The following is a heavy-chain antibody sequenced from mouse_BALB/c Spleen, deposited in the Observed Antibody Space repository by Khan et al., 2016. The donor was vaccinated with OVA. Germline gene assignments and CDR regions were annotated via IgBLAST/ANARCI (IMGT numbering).Heavy chain of an antibody. CDR3: TRIYRSDFDY. V-gene: IGHV1-20*02. D-gene: IGHD2-1*01. CDR2: INPHIGET. J-gene: IGHJ2*01. CDR1: GYSFTGYF. Sequence: VQLKQSGPELVRPGASVKISCKASGYSFTGYFMNWVMQSHGKSLEWIGRINPHIGETFYNQRFTDKATLTVDDSSSTAHMELRSLASEDSAVYYCTRIYRSDFDYWGQGTILAVSS.